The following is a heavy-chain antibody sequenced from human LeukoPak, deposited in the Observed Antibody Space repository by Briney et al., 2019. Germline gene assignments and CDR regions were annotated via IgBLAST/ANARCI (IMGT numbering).Heavy chain of an antibody. J-gene: IGHJ4*02. V-gene: IGHV4-59*13. CDR3: ARRYGSGSSGTFDY. Sequence: SESLSLTCTVSGGSISNDYWSWIRQPPGKGLEWIAYINNNWDTNYNPSLKSRVTISVDTSKNQFSLKLSSVTAADTAVYYCARRYGSGSSGTFDYWGQGTLVTVSS. CDR2: INNNWDT. D-gene: IGHD3-10*01. CDR1: GGSISNDY.